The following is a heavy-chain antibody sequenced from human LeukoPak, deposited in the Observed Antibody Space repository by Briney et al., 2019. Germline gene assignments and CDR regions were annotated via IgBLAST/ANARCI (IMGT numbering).Heavy chain of an antibody. CDR1: GYTLTSYA. V-gene: IGHV7-4-1*02. CDR2: VNTDTGNP. CDR3: ALSIRRDGYNSFGFDY. Sequence: ASVKLSCKASGYTLTSYAMKWVRQGPGQGLEWMGWVNTDTGNPTYAQGFTGRFVFSLDTSVSTAYLQISSLKAEDTAVYYCALSIRRDGYNSFGFDYWGQGTLVTVSS. D-gene: IGHD5-24*01. J-gene: IGHJ4*02.